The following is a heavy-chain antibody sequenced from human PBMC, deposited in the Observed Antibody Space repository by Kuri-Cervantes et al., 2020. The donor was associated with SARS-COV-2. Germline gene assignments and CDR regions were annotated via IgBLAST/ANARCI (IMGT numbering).Heavy chain of an antibody. D-gene: IGHD3-10*01. V-gene: IGHV1-2*02. J-gene: IGHJ5*02. CDR3: ARALGSGYNWFDP. Sequence: ASVKVSCKASGYSFSSYDINWVRQAAGQGLEWMGWINPNSGGTDYAQKFQGRVTMTRDTSISTAYMELSRLRSDDTAVYYCARALGSGYNWFDPWGQGTLVTVSS. CDR2: INPNSGGT. CDR1: GYSFSSYD.